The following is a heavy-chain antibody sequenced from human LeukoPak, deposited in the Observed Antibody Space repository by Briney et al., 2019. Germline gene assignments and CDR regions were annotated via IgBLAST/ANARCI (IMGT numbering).Heavy chain of an antibody. CDR3: ARGCSGGSCYYYYYMDV. CDR1: GYTFTGYY. CDR2: INPNSGGT. D-gene: IGHD2-15*01. Sequence: ASVKVSCKASGYTFTGYYMHWVRQAPGQGLEWMGWINPNSGGTNYAQKFQGRVTMTRDTSISTAYMELSRLRSDDTAVYDCARGCSGGSCYYYYYMDVWGKGTTVTVSS. J-gene: IGHJ6*03. V-gene: IGHV1-2*02.